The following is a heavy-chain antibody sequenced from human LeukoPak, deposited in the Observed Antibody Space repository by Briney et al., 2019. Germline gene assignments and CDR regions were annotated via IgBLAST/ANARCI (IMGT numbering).Heavy chain of an antibody. CDR2: IYSGGST. Sequence: PGGSLRLSCAASGFTFSSYAMSWVRQAPGKGLEWVSVIYSGGSTYYADSVKGRFTISRDNSKNTLYLQMNSLRAEDTAVYYCAARYSSGWPFDYWGQGTLVTVSS. D-gene: IGHD6-19*01. J-gene: IGHJ4*02. CDR3: AARYSSGWPFDY. CDR1: GFTFSSYA. V-gene: IGHV3-66*01.